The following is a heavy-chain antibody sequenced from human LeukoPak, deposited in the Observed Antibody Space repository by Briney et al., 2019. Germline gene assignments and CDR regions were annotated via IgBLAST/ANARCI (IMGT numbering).Heavy chain of an antibody. V-gene: IGHV1-46*01. CDR1: GYTFSSYY. J-gene: IGHJ4*02. CDR3: ARSGGATTSSDY. CDR2: INPSGGST. Sequence: ASVKVSCKASGYTFSSYYVHWVRQAPGQGLEWMGIINPSGGSTSYAQKSQGRVTMTRDTSTSTVYIELSSLRSEDTAVYYCARSGGATTSSDYWGQGTLVTVSS. D-gene: IGHD1-26*01.